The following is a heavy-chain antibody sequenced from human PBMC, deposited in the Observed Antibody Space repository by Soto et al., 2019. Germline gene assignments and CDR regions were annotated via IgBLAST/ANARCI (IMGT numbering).Heavy chain of an antibody. CDR3: AKDGRGSGSHYNSFGY. CDR1: GFTVGNNY. Sequence: EVQLVESGGGLIQPGGSLKLSCAASGFTVGNNYMSWVRQAPGKGLEWVSLIYSTGTTKYADSVKGRFTVSRDNAKNPLYLHMNSLRAEDTAVYYCAKDGRGSGSHYNSFGYWGQGTLVTVSS. V-gene: IGHV3-53*01. J-gene: IGHJ4*02. CDR2: IYSTGTT. D-gene: IGHD3-10*01.